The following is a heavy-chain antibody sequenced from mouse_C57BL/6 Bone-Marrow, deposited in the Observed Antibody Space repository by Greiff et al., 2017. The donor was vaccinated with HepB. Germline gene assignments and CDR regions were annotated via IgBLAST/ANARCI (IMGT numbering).Heavy chain of an antibody. J-gene: IGHJ1*03. CDR3: ARRYYGTSYWYFDV. Sequence: EVQVVESGGGLVQPGGSLKLSCAASGFTFSDYGMAWVRQAPRKGPEWVAFISNLAYSIYYADTVTGRFTISRENAKSTLYLEMSSLRSEDTAMYYCARRYYGTSYWYFDVWGTGTTVTVSA. CDR1: GFTFSDYG. D-gene: IGHD1-1*01. CDR2: ISNLAYSI. V-gene: IGHV5-15*01.